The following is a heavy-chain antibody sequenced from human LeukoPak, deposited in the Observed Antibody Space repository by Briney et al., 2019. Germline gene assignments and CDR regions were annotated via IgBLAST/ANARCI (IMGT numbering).Heavy chain of an antibody. D-gene: IGHD1-26*01. V-gene: IGHV3-48*03. J-gene: IGHJ4*02. CDR2: INSGGSAI. Sequence: GGSLRLSCAASGFTFNSYELNWVRQAPGKGLEGVSYINSGGSAIYYADSVKGRFTISRDNAKNSLYLQMNSLRADDTAVYYCARGGSYVHYWGQGTLVTVSS. CDR3: ARGGSYVHY. CDR1: GFTFNSYE.